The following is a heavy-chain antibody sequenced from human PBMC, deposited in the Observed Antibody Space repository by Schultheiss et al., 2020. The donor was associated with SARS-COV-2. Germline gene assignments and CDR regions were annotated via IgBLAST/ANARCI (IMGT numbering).Heavy chain of an antibody. CDR1: GGSFSGYY. Sequence: GSLRLSCAVYGGSFSGYYWTWLRQPPGKGLEWIGEITHSGSIKYNPSLKSRVTISVDTSKKQFSLKLSSVTAADTAVYYCARDGGTNGVRYWGQGTLVTVSS. CDR2: ITHSGSI. V-gene: IGHV4-34*01. J-gene: IGHJ4*02. CDR3: ARDGGTNGVRY. D-gene: IGHD2-8*01.